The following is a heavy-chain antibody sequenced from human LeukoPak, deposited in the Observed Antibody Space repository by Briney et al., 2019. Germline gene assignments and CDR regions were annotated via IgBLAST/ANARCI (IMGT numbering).Heavy chain of an antibody. V-gene: IGHV3-30*02. D-gene: IGHD4-23*01. CDR3: ARDTPGYGGDDFDY. Sequence: PGGSLRLSCAASGFSVSASYMAWVRQAPGKGLEWMTFIQAGGDEYYYAESVKGRFTVSRDNSKNTLYLQMNSLRPEDTAVYYCARDTPGYGGDDFDYWGQGALVTVSS. J-gene: IGHJ4*02. CDR2: IQAGGDEY. CDR1: GFSVSASY.